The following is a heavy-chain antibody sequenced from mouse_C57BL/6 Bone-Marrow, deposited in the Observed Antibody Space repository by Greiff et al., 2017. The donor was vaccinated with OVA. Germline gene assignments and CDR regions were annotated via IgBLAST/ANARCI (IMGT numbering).Heavy chain of an antibody. CDR3: ARERVYYGSILYFDY. CDR1: GISITTGNYR. D-gene: IGHD1-1*01. Sequence: DVHLVESGPGLVKPSQTVFLTCTVTGISITTGNYRWSWIRQFPGNKLEWIGDIYYSGNITYDPYLTSRTTITRDTPKNQFFLEMNSLTAEDTATYYCARERVYYGSILYFDYWGQGTTLTVSS. J-gene: IGHJ2*01. CDR2: IYYSGNI. V-gene: IGHV3-5*01.